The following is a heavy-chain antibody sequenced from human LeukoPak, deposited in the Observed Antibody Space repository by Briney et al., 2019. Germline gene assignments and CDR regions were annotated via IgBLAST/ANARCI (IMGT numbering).Heavy chain of an antibody. Sequence: PSETLSLTCAVYGGSFSGYYWSWIRQPPGKGLEWIGDIYYSGSTNYNPSLKSRVTISVDTSKNQFSLKLSSVTAADTAVYYCARARAAAGYYSYGMDVWGQGTTVTVSS. V-gene: IGHV4-59*01. CDR2: IYYSGST. D-gene: IGHD6-13*01. J-gene: IGHJ6*02. CDR3: ARARAAAGYYSYGMDV. CDR1: GGSFSGYY.